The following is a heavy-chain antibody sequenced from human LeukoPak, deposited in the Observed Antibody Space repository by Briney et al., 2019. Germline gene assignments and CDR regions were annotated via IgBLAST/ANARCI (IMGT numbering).Heavy chain of an antibody. CDR1: GFTLSSYA. Sequence: GGSLRLSCAASGFTLSSYAMSWVRQAPGKGLEWVSAISGSGGSTYYADSVKGRFTISRDNSKNTLYLQMNSLRAEDTAVYYCAKDLWFGEYMGDYWGQGTLVTVSS. D-gene: IGHD3-10*01. CDR3: AKDLWFGEYMGDY. CDR2: ISGSGGST. J-gene: IGHJ4*02. V-gene: IGHV3-23*01.